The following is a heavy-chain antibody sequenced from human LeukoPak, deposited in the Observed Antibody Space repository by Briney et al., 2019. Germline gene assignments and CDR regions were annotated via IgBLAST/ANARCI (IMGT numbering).Heavy chain of an antibody. CDR2: IHHSGST. J-gene: IGHJ5*02. CDR3: ARTYYQLLWMGWFDP. CDR1: GYSISSGYY. V-gene: IGHV4-38-2*02. D-gene: IGHD2-2*01. Sequence: SETLSLTCTVSGYSISSGYYWGWIRQPPGKGLEWIGSIHHSGSTNYNPSLKSRVTTSLDTSKNQFSLKLSSVTAADTAVYYCARTYYQLLWMGWFDPWGQGTLVTVSS.